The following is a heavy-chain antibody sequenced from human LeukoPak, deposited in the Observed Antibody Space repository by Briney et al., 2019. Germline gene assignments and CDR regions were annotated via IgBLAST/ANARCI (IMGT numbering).Heavy chain of an antibody. D-gene: IGHD2-15*01. V-gene: IGHV1-46*01. CDR2: INPSSGST. Sequence: ASVKVSCKASGYTFTSYYMHWVRQAPGQGLEWMGIINPSSGSTSYAQKFQGRVTMTRDTSTSTVYMELSSLRSEDTAVYYCAREGDCSGGSCHELALNYCYYYYMDVWGKGTTVTISS. CDR1: GYTFTSYY. J-gene: IGHJ6*03. CDR3: AREGDCSGGSCHELALNYCYYYYMDV.